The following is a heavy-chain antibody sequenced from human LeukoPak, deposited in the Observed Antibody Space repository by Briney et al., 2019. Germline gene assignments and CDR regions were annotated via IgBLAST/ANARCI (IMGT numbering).Heavy chain of an antibody. D-gene: IGHD4-11*01. CDR1: GFTFSSYA. CDR3: AKGNVHYYYYYGMDV. CDR2: ISGSGGST. J-gene: IGHJ6*02. Sequence: GGSLRLSCAASGFTFSSYALSWVRQAPGKGLEWVSAISGSGGSTYYADSVKGRFTISRDNSKNTLHLQMNSLRAEDTAVYYCAKGNVHYYYYYGMDVWGQGTTVTVSS. V-gene: IGHV3-23*01.